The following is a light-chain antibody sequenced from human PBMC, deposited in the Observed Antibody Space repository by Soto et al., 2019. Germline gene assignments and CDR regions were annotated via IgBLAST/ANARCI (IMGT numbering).Light chain of an antibody. V-gene: IGKV1-27*01. J-gene: IGKJ5*01. CDR2: AAS. Sequence: DIQMTQSPSSLSASVGDRVTITCRASQGISNYLAWYQQAPGKVPKLLIYAASTLQSGVPSRFSGSGHGTDFTLTITSLQPEDVAPYYCQQYNSAPITFGQGTRLEIK. CDR1: QGISNY. CDR3: QQYNSAPIT.